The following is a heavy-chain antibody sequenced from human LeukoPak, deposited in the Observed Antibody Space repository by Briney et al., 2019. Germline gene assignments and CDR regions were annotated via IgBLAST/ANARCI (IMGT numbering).Heavy chain of an antibody. V-gene: IGHV3-11*04. CDR2: ISSSGSTI. Sequence: GGSLRLSCAASGFTFSDYYMSWIRQAPGKGLEWVSYISSSGSTIYYADSVKGRFTISRDNSKNTLYLQMNSLRAEDTAVYYCARDHGLGLYYFDYWGQGTLVTVSS. CDR1: GFTFSDYY. J-gene: IGHJ4*02. D-gene: IGHD6-19*01. CDR3: ARDHGLGLYYFDY.